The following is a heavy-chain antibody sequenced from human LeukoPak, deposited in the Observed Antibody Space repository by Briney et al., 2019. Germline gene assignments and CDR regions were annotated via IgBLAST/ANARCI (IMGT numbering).Heavy chain of an antibody. V-gene: IGHV1-18*01. CDR3: ARVVGWFGELLEENWFDP. Sequence: ASVKVSCKASGYTFTSYGISWVRQAPGQGLEWMGWISAYNGNTNYAQKLQGRVTMTTDTSTSTAYMELRSLRSDDTAVYYCARVVGWFGELLEENWFDPWGQGTLVTVSP. CDR1: GYTFTSYG. D-gene: IGHD3-10*01. CDR2: ISAYNGNT. J-gene: IGHJ5*02.